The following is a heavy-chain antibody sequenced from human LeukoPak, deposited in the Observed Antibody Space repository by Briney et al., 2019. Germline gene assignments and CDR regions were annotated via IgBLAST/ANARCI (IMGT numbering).Heavy chain of an antibody. V-gene: IGHV5-51*01. CDR3: ASHTSGSYIDY. CDR1: GYNFATYS. CDR2: IYPRGSDT. D-gene: IGHD3-10*01. Sequence: GESLKISCQGSGYNFATYSIAWVRQMPGKGLEWMGIIYPRGSDTRYSPSFQGQVTISADKSISTAYLQWSSLKASDTAIYYCASHTSGSYIDYWGQGTLVTVSS. J-gene: IGHJ4*02.